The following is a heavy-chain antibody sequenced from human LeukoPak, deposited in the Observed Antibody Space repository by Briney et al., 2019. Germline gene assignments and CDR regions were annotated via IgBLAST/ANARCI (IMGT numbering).Heavy chain of an antibody. J-gene: IGHJ3*02. D-gene: IGHD3-3*01. CDR2: IYHSGST. Sequence: SETLSLTCAVSGGSISSGGYYWSWIRQPPGKGLEWIGYIYHSGSTYYNPSLKSRVTISVDRSKNQFSLKLSSVTAADTAVYYCARGGRFSDAFDIWGQGTMVTVSS. CDR3: ARGGRFSDAFDI. V-gene: IGHV4-30-2*01. CDR1: GGSISSGGYY.